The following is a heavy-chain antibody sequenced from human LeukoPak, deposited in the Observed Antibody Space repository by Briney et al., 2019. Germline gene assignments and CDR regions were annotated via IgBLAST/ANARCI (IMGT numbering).Heavy chain of an antibody. CDR1: GYTFTGYY. Sequence: ASVKVSCKASGYTFTGYYMHWVRQATGQGLEWMGWMNPNSGNTGYAQKFQGRVTITRNTSISTAYMELSSLRSEDTAVYYCARGATYYYDSSGYYHAFDIWGQGTMVTVSS. CDR2: MNPNSGNT. CDR3: ARGATYYYDSSGYYHAFDI. J-gene: IGHJ3*02. D-gene: IGHD3-22*01. V-gene: IGHV1-8*03.